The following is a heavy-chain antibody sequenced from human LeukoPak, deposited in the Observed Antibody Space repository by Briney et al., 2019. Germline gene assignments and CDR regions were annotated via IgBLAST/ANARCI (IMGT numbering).Heavy chain of an antibody. CDR1: AGSISGYY. Sequence: SETLSLTCIVSAGSISGYYWSWIRQPPGKGLEWIGYIYYSGTTNYNPSLKSRVSISVDTSKNQLSPRLTSVTAADTAVYYCARGGAGLAAAWYNLDYWGQGTLVTVSS. D-gene: IGHD1-1*01. V-gene: IGHV4-59*01. CDR3: ARGGAGLAAAWYNLDY. J-gene: IGHJ4*02. CDR2: IYYSGTT.